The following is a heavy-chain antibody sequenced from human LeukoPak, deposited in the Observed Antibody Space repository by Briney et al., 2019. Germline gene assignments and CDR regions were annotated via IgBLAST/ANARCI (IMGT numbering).Heavy chain of an antibody. CDR1: GFTFSSYW. D-gene: IGHD6-13*01. Sequence: GGSLRLSCAASGFTFSSYWMHWVRQVPGKGLVWVSRINSDGSSTNYADSVKGRFTISRDNAKNTLYLQMNSLRAEDTAVYYCARDVAVVGINYWGQGTLVTVSS. V-gene: IGHV3-74*01. CDR2: INSDGSST. CDR3: ARDVAVVGINY. J-gene: IGHJ4*02.